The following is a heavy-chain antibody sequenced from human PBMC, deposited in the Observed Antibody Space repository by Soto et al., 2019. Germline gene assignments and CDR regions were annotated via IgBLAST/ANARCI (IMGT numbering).Heavy chain of an antibody. CDR1: GFTFSSYG. Sequence: QVQLVESGGGVVQPGRSLRLSCAASGFTFSSYGMHWVRQAPGKGLEWVAVISYDGSNKYYADSVKGRFTISRDNSKNNLYLQMNSRRAEDTAVYYCAKDLRHEVATAYYYGMDVWGQGTTVTVSS. J-gene: IGHJ6*02. CDR3: AKDLRHEVATAYYYGMDV. V-gene: IGHV3-30*18. CDR2: ISYDGSNK. D-gene: IGHD5-18*01.